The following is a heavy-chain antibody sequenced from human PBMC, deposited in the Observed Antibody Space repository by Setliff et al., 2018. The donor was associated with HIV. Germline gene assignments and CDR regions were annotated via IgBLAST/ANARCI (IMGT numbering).Heavy chain of an antibody. CDR3: ARVQMAYAAFDV. V-gene: IGHV4-4*07. J-gene: IGHJ3*01. Sequence: PSETLSLTCSVSGGSLSPYYWTWIRQPAGKGLEWLGRIYPTGSTIHNPSLRSRVTMSVDTSKHQFSLKLSSVTAADTAVYYCARVQMAYAAFDVWGQGTMVTVSS. CDR2: IYPTGST. D-gene: IGHD4-17*01. CDR1: GGSLSPYY.